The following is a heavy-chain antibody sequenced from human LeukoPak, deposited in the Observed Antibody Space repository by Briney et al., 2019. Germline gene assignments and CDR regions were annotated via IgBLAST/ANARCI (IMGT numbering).Heavy chain of an antibody. CDR1: GGSVSSGSYY. J-gene: IGHJ4*02. CDR3: ARGKGYDYFDY. CDR2: IYHSGST. D-gene: IGHD5-12*01. V-gene: IGHV4-30-2*01. Sequence: PSETLSLTCTVSGGSVSSGSYYWSWIRQPPGKGLEWIGYIYHSGSTYYNPSLKSRVTISVDRSKNQFSLKLSSVTAADTAVYYCARGKGYDYFDYWGQGTLVTVSS.